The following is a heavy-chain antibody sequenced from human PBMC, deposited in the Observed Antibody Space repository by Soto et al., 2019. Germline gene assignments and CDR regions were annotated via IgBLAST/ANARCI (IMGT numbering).Heavy chain of an antibody. V-gene: IGHV1-69*06. CDR2: IIPIFGTA. J-gene: IGHJ3*02. CDR1: GGTFSSYA. D-gene: IGHD3-10*01. Sequence: QVQLVQAGAEVKKPGSSVKVSCKASGGTFSSYAISWVRQAPGQGLELMGGIIPIFGTANYAQKYQGRVTINADKSMSRAYMELSSLLYEDTAGYYCARVQVKGAMVWGNLGAFDSWGQGTLVTVSS. CDR3: ARVQVKGAMVWGNLGAFDS.